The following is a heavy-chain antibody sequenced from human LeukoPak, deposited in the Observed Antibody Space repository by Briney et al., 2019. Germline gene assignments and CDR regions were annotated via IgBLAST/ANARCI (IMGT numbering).Heavy chain of an antibody. CDR2: IIPIFGTA. CDR3: ARDPQNYYYDSSGYSWFDP. CDR1: GGTFSSYA. J-gene: IGHJ5*02. Sequence: SVKVSCKASGGTFSSYAISWVRQAPGQGLEWMGGIIPIFGTANYAQKFQGRVTITTDESTSTAYMELSSLRSEDTAVYYCARDPQNYYYDSSGYSWFDPWGQGTLVTVSS. D-gene: IGHD3-22*01. V-gene: IGHV1-69*05.